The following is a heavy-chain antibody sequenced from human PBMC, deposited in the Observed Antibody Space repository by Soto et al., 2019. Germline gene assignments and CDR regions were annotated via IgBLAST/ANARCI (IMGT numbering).Heavy chain of an antibody. D-gene: IGHD6-6*01. J-gene: IGHJ4*02. Sequence: QVQLQQWGAGLLKPSETLSLTCAVYGGSFSGYYWSWIRQPPGKGLEWIGEINHSGSTNYNPSLKSRVTISVDTSKNQFSLKLSSVTAADTAVYYCARGWPYSSSSVYYFDYWGQGTLVTVSS. CDR2: INHSGST. V-gene: IGHV4-34*01. CDR3: ARGWPYSSSSVYYFDY. CDR1: GGSFSGYY.